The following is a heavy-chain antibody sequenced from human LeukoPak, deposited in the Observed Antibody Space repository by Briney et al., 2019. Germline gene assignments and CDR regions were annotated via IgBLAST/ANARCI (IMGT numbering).Heavy chain of an antibody. D-gene: IGHD3-3*01. CDR3: ARDQSPPIRFLEWLLSPHYFDY. CDR1: GYTFTSYG. V-gene: IGHV7-4-1*02. CDR2: INTNTGNP. Sequence: GASVKVSCKASGYTFTSYGISWVRQAPGQGLEWMGWINTNTGNPTYAQGFTGRFVFSLDTSVSTAYLQISSLKAEDTAVYYCARDQSPPIRFLEWLLSPHYFDYWGQGTLVTVSS. J-gene: IGHJ4*02.